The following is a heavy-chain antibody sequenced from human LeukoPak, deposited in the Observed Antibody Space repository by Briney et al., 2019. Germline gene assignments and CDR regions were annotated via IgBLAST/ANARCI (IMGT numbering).Heavy chain of an antibody. CDR1: GGSVSSYY. J-gene: IGHJ4*02. D-gene: IGHD1-26*01. CDR2: IYYSGST. Sequence: SETLSLTCTVSGGSVSSYYWSWIRQPPGKGLEWIGYIYYSGSTNYNPSLKSRVTISVDTSKNQFSLKLSSVTAADTAVYYCASLSLVGAPQSCFDYWGQGTLVTVSS. V-gene: IGHV4-59*02. CDR3: ASLSLVGAPQSCFDY.